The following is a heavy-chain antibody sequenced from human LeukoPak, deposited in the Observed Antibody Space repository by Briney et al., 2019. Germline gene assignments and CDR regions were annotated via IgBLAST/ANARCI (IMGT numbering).Heavy chain of an antibody. CDR3: ARKGSSSWACYFDY. CDR1: GGSFSGYY. Sequence: PSETLSLTCAVYGGSFSGYYWSWIRQPPGKGLEWIGEINHSGSTNYNPSLKSRVTISVDTSKNQFSLKLSTVTAADTAVYYCARKGSSSWACYFDYWGQGTLVTVSS. V-gene: IGHV4-34*01. CDR2: INHSGST. J-gene: IGHJ4*02. D-gene: IGHD6-13*01.